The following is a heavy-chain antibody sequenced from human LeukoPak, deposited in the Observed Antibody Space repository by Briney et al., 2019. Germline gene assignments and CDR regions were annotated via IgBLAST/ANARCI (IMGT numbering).Heavy chain of an antibody. D-gene: IGHD6-13*01. V-gene: IGHV3-30-3*01. J-gene: IGHJ4*02. CDR1: GFTFSSYA. CDR2: ISYDGSNK. CDR3: ARDYHGYSSNWYYFDH. Sequence: GGSLRLSCAASGFTFSSYAMHWVRQAPGKGLEWVAVISYDGSNKYYADSVKGRFTISRDTSKNTLYLQMNSLRAEDTAVYYCARDYHGYSSNWYYFDHWGQGTLVTVSS.